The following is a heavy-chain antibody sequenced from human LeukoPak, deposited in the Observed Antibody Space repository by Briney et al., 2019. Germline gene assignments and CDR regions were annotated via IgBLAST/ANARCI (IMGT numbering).Heavy chain of an antibody. J-gene: IGHJ4*02. V-gene: IGHV3-7*01. D-gene: IGHD3-10*01. Sequence: GGSLRLSCAASVFSFSTYWMSWVRQAPGKGLEWVANINQDGSDKYYVDSVKGRFTISRDDAKNSVYLQMDSLSAEDTAVYYCARGFGDLFVFDYWGQGTLVTVSS. CDR3: ARGFGDLFVFDY. CDR1: VFSFSTYW. CDR2: INQDGSDK.